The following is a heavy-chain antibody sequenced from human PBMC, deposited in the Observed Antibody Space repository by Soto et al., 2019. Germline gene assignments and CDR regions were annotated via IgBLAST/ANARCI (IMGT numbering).Heavy chain of an antibody. CDR2: IYYSGTT. D-gene: IGHD1-26*01. CDR1: GYSISSSNW. Sequence: QVQLQESGPGLVKPSDTLSLTCAVSGYSISSSNWWGWIRQPPGKGLEWIGYIYYSGTTYYNPSLKSRFTMSVYTSKNQFSPKLTSVTAVDTAVYYCARREIEGPIDCWGQGTLVTVSS. J-gene: IGHJ4*02. CDR3: ARREIEGPIDC. V-gene: IGHV4-28*01.